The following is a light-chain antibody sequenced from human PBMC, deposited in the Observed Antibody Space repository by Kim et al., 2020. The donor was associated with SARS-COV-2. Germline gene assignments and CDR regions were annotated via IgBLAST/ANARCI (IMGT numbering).Light chain of an antibody. CDR2: DVF. Sequence: GQSITISCAGTSNDVGGFDYVSWYQQHPAKAPKLMIYDVFNRPSGVPNRFSASKSGNTASLTISGLHAEDEANYYCSSYSSSTAVLFGGGTQLTVL. CDR1: SNDVGGFDY. V-gene: IGLV2-14*03. CDR3: SSYSSSTAVL. J-gene: IGLJ2*01.